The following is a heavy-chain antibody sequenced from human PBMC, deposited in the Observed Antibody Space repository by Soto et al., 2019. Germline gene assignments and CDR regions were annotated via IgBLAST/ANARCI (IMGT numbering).Heavy chain of an antibody. V-gene: IGHV4-31*03. Sequence: PSETLSLTCTVSGGSISSGGYYWSWIRQHPGKGLEWIGYIYYSGSTYYNPSLKSRVTISVDTSKNQFSLKLSSVTAADTAVYYCARSPSLWFGELSRGNWFDPWGQGTLVTVSS. CDR2: IYYSGST. CDR1: GGSISSGGYY. D-gene: IGHD3-10*01. CDR3: ARSPSLWFGELSRGNWFDP. J-gene: IGHJ5*02.